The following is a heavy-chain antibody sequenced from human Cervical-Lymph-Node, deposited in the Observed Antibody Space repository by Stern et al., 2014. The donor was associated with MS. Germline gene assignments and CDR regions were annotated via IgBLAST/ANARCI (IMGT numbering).Heavy chain of an antibody. Sequence: VQLVESGGGAVQPGTSLRLSCVVSGLNFSNYGMHWVRRAPGKGLEWIAVISYDGRNKFYADSVMGRFTISRDNSKNTLWLQMNSLKVEDTALYYCAKLAQLTYYFDFWGQGTLVTVSS. CDR1: GLNFSNYG. CDR3: AKLAQLTYYFDF. J-gene: IGHJ4*02. CDR2: ISYDGRNK. D-gene: IGHD5-18*01. V-gene: IGHV3-30*18.